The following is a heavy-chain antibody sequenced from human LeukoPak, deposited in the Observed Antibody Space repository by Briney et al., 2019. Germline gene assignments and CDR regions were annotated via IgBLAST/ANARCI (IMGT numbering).Heavy chain of an antibody. CDR1: GYTFTGYY. CDR3: ARTRVVVPAATQPLGY. Sequence: ASVKVSCKASGYTFTGYYMHWVRQAPGQGLEWMGWINPNSGGTNYAQKFQGRVTMTRDTSISTAYMELSRLRSDDTAVYYCARTRVVVPAATQPLGYWGQGTLVTVSS. V-gene: IGHV1-2*02. J-gene: IGHJ4*02. D-gene: IGHD2-2*01. CDR2: INPNSGGT.